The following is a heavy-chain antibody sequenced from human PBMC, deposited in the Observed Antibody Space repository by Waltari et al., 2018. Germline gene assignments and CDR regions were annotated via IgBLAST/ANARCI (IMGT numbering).Heavy chain of an antibody. J-gene: IGHJ4*02. V-gene: IGHV3-30*02. CDR1: GFTFRYFR. CDR2: IWFDGSDK. Sequence: QVNLVESGGGVVQPGGSLSPSCATSGFTFRYFRMHWVRQARGKGLEWVALIWFDGSDKFYADSVRGRFTISRDNSARTLYLDMDSLRLDDTAMYYCAKDAFGNTYLDFWGQGTLVTVSS. CDR3: AKDAFGNTYLDF. D-gene: IGHD2-2*02.